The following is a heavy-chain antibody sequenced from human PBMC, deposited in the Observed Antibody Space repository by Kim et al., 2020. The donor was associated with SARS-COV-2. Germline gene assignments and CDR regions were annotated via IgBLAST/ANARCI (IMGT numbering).Heavy chain of an antibody. V-gene: IGHV5-51*01. CDR2: IYPGDSDT. J-gene: IGHJ5*02. CDR1: GYSFTSYW. Sequence: GESLKISCKGSGYSFTSYWIGWVRQMPGKGLEWMGIIYPGDSDTRYSPSFQGQVTISADQSISTAYLQWSSLKASDTAMYYCARSRVDCSGGSCYSNWFDPWGQGALVTVSS. D-gene: IGHD2-15*01. CDR3: ARSRVDCSGGSCYSNWFDP.